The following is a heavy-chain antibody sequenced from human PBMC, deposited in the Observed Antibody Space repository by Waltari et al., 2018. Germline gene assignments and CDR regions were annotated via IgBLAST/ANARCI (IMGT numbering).Heavy chain of an antibody. V-gene: IGHV3-30*02. D-gene: IGHD3-9*01. CDR2: IRYEGSNK. CDR1: GFTFSSYG. Sequence: QVQLVESGGGVVQPGGSLRLSCAASGFTFSSYGMHWVRQAPGKGLEWVAFIRYEGSNKYYADAVKGRFTISRDNSKNTLYLQMNSLRAEDTAVYYCAKFVRYFDWPVDYGMDVWGQGTTVTVSS. CDR3: AKFVRYFDWPVDYGMDV. J-gene: IGHJ6*02.